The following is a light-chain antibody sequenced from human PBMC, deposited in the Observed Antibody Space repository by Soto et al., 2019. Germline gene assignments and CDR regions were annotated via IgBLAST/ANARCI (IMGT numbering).Light chain of an antibody. Sequence: IQLTQSPSSLSASVGDRVTITCRASQGISNYLAWYQQKPGKVPKLLIYATSTLQSGVPSRFRGSGSGTHFTLTISSLQPDDVATYYCQKYNSGGPLTFGGGTKVDIK. V-gene: IGKV1-27*01. CDR1: QGISNY. CDR3: QKYNSGGPLT. CDR2: ATS. J-gene: IGKJ4*01.